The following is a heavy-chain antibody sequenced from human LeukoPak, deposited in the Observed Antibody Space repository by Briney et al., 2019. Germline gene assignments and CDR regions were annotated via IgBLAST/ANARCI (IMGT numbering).Heavy chain of an antibody. Sequence: SQTLSLTCTVSGGSISSGDYYWSWIRQPPGKGLEWIGYIYYSGSTYYNPSLKSRVTISVDTSKNQFSLKLSSVTAADTALYFCLAYYSLSGNYYNGIDYWGQGTLVTVSS. CDR2: IYYSGST. CDR3: LAYYSLSGNYYNGIDY. D-gene: IGHD3-10*01. CDR1: GGSISSGDYY. J-gene: IGHJ4*02. V-gene: IGHV4-30-4*08.